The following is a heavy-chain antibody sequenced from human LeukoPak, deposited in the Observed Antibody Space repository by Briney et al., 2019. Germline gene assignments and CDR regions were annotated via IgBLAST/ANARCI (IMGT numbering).Heavy chain of an antibody. V-gene: IGHV3-23*01. CDR2: ISGCGGST. J-gene: IGHJ4*02. CDR1: GFTFSSYA. CDR3: AKGGAPLHYFDY. Sequence: GGSLRLSCAASGFTFSSYAMSWVRQVPGKGLEWVSAISGCGGSTYYADSVKGRFTISRDNSKNTLYLQMNSLRAEDTAVYYCAKGGAPLHYFDYWGQGTLVTVSS. D-gene: IGHD1-26*01.